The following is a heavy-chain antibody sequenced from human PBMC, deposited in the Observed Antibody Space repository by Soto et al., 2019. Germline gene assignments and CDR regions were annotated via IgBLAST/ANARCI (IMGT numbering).Heavy chain of an antibody. CDR2: IYYSGST. J-gene: IGHJ3*02. CDR1: GGSISSYY. D-gene: IGHD2-15*01. V-gene: IGHV4-59*08. Sequence: SETLSLTCTVSGGSISSYYWSWIRQPPGKGLEWIGYIYYSGSTNYNPSLKSRVTISVDTSKNQFSLKLSSVTAADTAVYYCARHSILEGAFDIWGQGTMVTVSS. CDR3: ARHSILEGAFDI.